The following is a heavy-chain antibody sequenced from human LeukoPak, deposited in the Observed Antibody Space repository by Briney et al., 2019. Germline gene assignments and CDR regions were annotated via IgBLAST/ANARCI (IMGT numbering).Heavy chain of an antibody. D-gene: IGHD1-26*01. CDR2: INPNSGGT. V-gene: IGHV1-2*02. CDR3: ARDHTGAGATTTEFDY. Sequence: GASVKVSCKASGYTFTGYYMHWVRQAPGQGLEWMGWINPNSGGTNYAQKFQGRVTMTRDTSISTAYMELSRLRSDDTAVYYCARDHTGAGATTTEFDYWGQGTLVTVSS. CDR1: GYTFTGYY. J-gene: IGHJ4*02.